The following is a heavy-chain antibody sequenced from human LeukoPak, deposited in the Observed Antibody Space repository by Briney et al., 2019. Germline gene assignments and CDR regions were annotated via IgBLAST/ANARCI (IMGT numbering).Heavy chain of an antibody. CDR2: IIPILGIA. CDR3: ARLGMTTVTLEGDFDY. V-gene: IGHV1-69*02. D-gene: IGHD4-17*01. CDR1: GGTFSSYT. J-gene: IGHJ4*02. Sequence: SVKVSCKASGGTFSSYTIIWVRQAPGQGLEWMGRIIPILGIANYAQKFQGRVTITADKSTSTAYMELSSLRSEDTAVYYCARLGMTTVTLEGDFDYWGQGTLVTVSS.